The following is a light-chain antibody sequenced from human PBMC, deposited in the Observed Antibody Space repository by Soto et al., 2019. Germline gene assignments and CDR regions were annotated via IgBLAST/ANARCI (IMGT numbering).Light chain of an antibody. J-gene: IGLJ2*01. CDR3: QVWDSSSDHRV. V-gene: IGLV3-21*04. CDR2: YDS. Sequence: SYELTQPPSVSVAPGKTARITCGGNNIGSKSVHWYQQKPGQAPVLVIYYDSDRPSGIPERFSGSNSGNTATLTISRVEAGDEEDYYWQVWDSSSDHRVFGGWTKLTVL. CDR1: NIGSKS.